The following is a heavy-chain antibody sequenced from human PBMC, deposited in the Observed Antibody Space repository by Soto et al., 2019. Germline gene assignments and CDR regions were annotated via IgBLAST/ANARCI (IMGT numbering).Heavy chain of an antibody. V-gene: IGHV1-69*13. CDR3: ARGGALTGTDFDI. D-gene: IGHD1-20*01. J-gene: IGHJ3*02. CDR1: GGTFSSYA. CDR2: IIPIFGTA. Sequence: SVKVSCKASGGTFSSYAISWVRQAPGQGLEWMGGIIPIFGTANYAQKFQGRVTITADESTSTAYMELSSLRSEDTAVYYCARGGALTGTDFDIWGQGTMVTVSS.